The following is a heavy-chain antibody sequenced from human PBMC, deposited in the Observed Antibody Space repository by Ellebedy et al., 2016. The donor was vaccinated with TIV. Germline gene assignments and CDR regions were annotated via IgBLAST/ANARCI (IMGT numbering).Heavy chain of an antibody. CDR3: ARRTTTGAYNWFDS. Sequence: SETLPLTXNFSGGSISTSCWAWIRQPAGKGLEWIGRIYTSGSTNYNPSLKSRVTMSIDTSKNQFSLNLNSVTAADTAVYYCARRTTTGAYNWFDSWGQGTLVTVSS. D-gene: IGHD1-1*01. CDR1: GGSISTSC. J-gene: IGHJ5*01. V-gene: IGHV4-4*07. CDR2: IYTSGST.